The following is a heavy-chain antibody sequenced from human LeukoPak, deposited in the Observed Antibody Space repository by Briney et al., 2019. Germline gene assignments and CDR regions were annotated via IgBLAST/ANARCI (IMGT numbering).Heavy chain of an antibody. Sequence: SETLSLTCTVSGGSISSYYWSWIRQPPGKGPEWIGYIYYSGSTNYNPSLKSRVTISVDTSKNQFSLKLSSVTAADTAVYYCARLALGSSWSYYYGMDVWGQGTTVTVSS. CDR3: ARLALGSSWSYYYGMDV. CDR2: IYYSGST. CDR1: GGSISSYY. J-gene: IGHJ6*02. D-gene: IGHD6-13*01. V-gene: IGHV4-59*08.